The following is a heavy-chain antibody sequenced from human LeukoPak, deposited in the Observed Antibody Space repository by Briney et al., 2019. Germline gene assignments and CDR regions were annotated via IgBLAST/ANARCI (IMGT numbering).Heavy chain of an antibody. CDR2: ISAYNGNT. Sequence: ASVKVSCKASGYTFTSYGISWVRQAPGQGLEWMGWISAYNGNTNYAQKLQGRVTMTTDTSTSTAYMELRSLRSDDTAVYYCARDGRYYDSSGHEEIDYWGQGTLVTVSS. CDR1: GYTFTSYG. V-gene: IGHV1-18*01. CDR3: ARDGRYYDSSGHEEIDY. J-gene: IGHJ4*02. D-gene: IGHD3-22*01.